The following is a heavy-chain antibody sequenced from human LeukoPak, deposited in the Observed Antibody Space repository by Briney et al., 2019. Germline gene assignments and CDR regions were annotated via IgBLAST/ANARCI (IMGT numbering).Heavy chain of an antibody. D-gene: IGHD5-24*01. Sequence: SVKVSCKASGGTFSSYDISWVRQAPGQGLEWMGGIMPMFGKTNYAQKFQGRVTTTADKATSTAYMELSSLRSEDTAVYYCARNALRDGYFEYWGQGTLVTVSS. CDR3: ARNALRDGYFEY. CDR2: IMPMFGKT. J-gene: IGHJ4*02. CDR1: GGTFSSYD. V-gene: IGHV1-69*06.